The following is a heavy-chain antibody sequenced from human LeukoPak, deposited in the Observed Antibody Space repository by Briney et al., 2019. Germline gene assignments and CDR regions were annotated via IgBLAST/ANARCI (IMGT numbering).Heavy chain of an antibody. J-gene: IGHJ5*02. CDR1: GDSVSSNSVT. Sequence: SQTLLLTCAISGDSVSSNSVTWNWIRQSPSRGLEWLGRTYYRSTWCNDYAVSVRGRITVNPDTSKNQFSLHLNSVTPEDTAVYYCARRLTQYDCFDPWGQGILVTVSS. CDR3: ARRLTQYDCFDP. CDR2: TYYRSTWCN. V-gene: IGHV6-1*01. D-gene: IGHD2-2*01.